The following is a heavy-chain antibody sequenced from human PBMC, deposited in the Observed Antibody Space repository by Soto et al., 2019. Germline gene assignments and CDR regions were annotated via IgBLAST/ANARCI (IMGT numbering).Heavy chain of an antibody. Sequence: PGGPLRLSCAASGVAFSRYCMHWVRPAPGKGLEWVADFWADGRSNYYADSVKGRFTISRDNSKNTVFLQMNSLRAEDTAVYYCARDLSFGSLDFDYWGRGTLVTVSS. CDR1: GVAFSRYC. J-gene: IGHJ4*02. CDR2: FWADGRSN. V-gene: IGHV3-33*01. CDR3: ARDLSFGSLDFDY. D-gene: IGHD3-16*01.